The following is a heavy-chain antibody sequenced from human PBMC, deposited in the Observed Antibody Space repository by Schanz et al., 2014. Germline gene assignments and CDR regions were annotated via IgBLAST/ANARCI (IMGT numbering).Heavy chain of an antibody. CDR3: ARDQASTH. CDR1: GFTFTTNA. CDR2: TYLGGNT. J-gene: IGHJ4*02. V-gene: IGHV3-66*01. Sequence: EVQLVESGGGLVQPGGSLRLSCAASGFTFTTNAMSWVRQPPGKGLEWVSVTYLGGNTDYADSVKGRFTISRDDSKNTLHLQMNSLRSEDTAIYFCARDQASTHWGQGTPVTVSS.